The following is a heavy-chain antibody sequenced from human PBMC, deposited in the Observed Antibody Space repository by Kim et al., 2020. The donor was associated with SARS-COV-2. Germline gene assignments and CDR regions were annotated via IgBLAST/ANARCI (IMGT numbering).Heavy chain of an antibody. CDR2: INHSGST. Sequence: SETLSLTCAVYGGSFSGYYWSWIRQPPGKGLEWIGEINHSGSTNYNPSLKSRVTISVDTSKNQFSLKLSSVTAADTAVYYCARDGFGYSYGYPFYYYYG. CDR3: ARDGFGYSYGYPFYYYYG. V-gene: IGHV4-34*01. D-gene: IGHD5-18*01. CDR1: GGSFSGYY. J-gene: IGHJ6*01.